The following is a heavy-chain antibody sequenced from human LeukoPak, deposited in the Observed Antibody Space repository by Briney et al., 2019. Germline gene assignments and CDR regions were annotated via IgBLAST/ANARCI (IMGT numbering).Heavy chain of an antibody. V-gene: IGHV4-39*07. Sequence: SETLSLTCAVSGDSISSGPYYWGWIRQPPGKGLEWIGNIYYGENTYYNPSLKSRVTISVDTSKNQFSLKLSSVTAADTAVYYCASSKVVVPAAPGCWFDPWGQGTLVTVSS. CDR2: IYYGENT. D-gene: IGHD2-2*01. J-gene: IGHJ5*02. CDR1: GDSISSGPYY. CDR3: ASSKVVVPAAPGCWFDP.